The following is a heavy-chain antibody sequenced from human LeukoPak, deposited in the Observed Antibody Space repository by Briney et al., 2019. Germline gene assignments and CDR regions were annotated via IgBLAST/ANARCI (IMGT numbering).Heavy chain of an antibody. CDR3: ARAGYDSNGYYDY. CDR2: IYYSGNT. CDR1: GGSISSSYYY. Sequence: SETLSLTCTVSGGSISSSYYYWGWIRQPPGKGLEWIGSIYYSGNTYYNPSLKSRVTISVDTSKNQFSLKLRSVTAADTAVYYCARAGYDSNGYYDYWGQGTLVTVSS. J-gene: IGHJ4*02. V-gene: IGHV4-39*07. D-gene: IGHD3-22*01.